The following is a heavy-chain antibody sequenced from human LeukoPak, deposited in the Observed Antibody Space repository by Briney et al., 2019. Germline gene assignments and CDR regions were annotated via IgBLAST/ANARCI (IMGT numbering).Heavy chain of an antibody. CDR1: GFTFSDYY. CDR3: SRADYYDSGSPISLDV. V-gene: IGHV3-49*04. CDR2: IRSKAYGVTT. D-gene: IGHD3-10*01. J-gene: IGHJ6*04. Sequence: PGRSLRLSCAASGFTFSDYYMSWVRQAPGKGLEWVGFIRSKAYGVTTEHAASVKGRFTISRDDSKSIAYLQMNSLKTEDTAVYYCSRADYYDSGSPISLDVWGKGTTVTVSS.